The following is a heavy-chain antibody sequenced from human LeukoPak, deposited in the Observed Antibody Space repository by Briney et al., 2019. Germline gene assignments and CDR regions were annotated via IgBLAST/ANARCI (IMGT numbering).Heavy chain of an antibody. V-gene: IGHV4-4*07. Sequence: SETLSLTCTVSGGSISSYYWSWIRQPAGKGLEWIGRIYPSGSTNYNPSLKSRVTMSVDTSKNQFSLKLTSVTAADTAVYYCARTSPRAATFDYWGQGTLVTVSS. D-gene: IGHD2-15*01. CDR3: ARTSPRAATFDY. CDR2: IYPSGST. J-gene: IGHJ4*02. CDR1: GGSISSYY.